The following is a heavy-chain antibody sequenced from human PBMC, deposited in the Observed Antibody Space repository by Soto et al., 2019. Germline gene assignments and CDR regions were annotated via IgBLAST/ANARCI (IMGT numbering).Heavy chain of an antibody. D-gene: IGHD5-12*01. V-gene: IGHV4-34*01. CDR3: ARDRGGYDYVSDYYYYYMDV. CDR2: INHSGST. J-gene: IGHJ6*03. Sequence: PSETLSLTCAVYGGSFSGYYWSWIRQPPGKGLEWIGEINHSGSTNYNPSLKSRVTISVDTSKNQFSLKLSSVTAADTAEYYCARDRGGYDYVSDYYYYYMDVWGKGTTVTVSS. CDR1: GGSFSGYY.